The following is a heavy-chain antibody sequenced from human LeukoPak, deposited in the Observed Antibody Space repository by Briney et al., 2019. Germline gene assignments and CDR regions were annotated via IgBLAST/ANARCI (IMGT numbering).Heavy chain of an antibody. Sequence: ASVKVSCKASGYTFTSYYMHWVRQAPGQGLESMGWITPSGGTNYPQKFQGRVAITRDTSISTAYMDLSRLTSDDTAVYYCARDRYGDGFAHFDYWGQGALVTVSS. J-gene: IGHJ4*02. D-gene: IGHD5-24*01. CDR2: ITPSGGT. CDR1: GYTFTSYY. CDR3: ARDRYGDGFAHFDY. V-gene: IGHV1-2*02.